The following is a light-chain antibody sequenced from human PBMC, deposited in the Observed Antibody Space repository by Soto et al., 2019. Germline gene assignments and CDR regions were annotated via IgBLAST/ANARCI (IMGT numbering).Light chain of an antibody. CDR3: QQYKTWPI. V-gene: IGKV3-15*01. J-gene: IGKJ5*01. CDR2: GAS. Sequence: EILMTQSPASLSVSPGERATLSGRASQYVISKLAWHQQQPGQPPRLLLYGASTRASGIASRFSGSGFAKEFTPAISRLPSEDFAVYCWQQYKTWPIFGQGTRLEIK. CDR1: QYVISK.